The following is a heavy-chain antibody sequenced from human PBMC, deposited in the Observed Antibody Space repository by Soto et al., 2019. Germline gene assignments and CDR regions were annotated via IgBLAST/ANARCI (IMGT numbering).Heavy chain of an antibody. J-gene: IGHJ4*02. CDR2: ISSGSGYI. CDR3: ARGGYCTDTICHVDY. D-gene: IGHD2-2*01. Sequence: EVQLVESGGGLVKPGGSLRLSCVVSGFPFSDYTMNWVRQAPGKGLEWVSSISSGSGYIYYADSVKGRFTISRDNAQKSLYLHMSSLRAEDTAVYYCARGGYCTDTICHVDYWGQGTLVTVSS. CDR1: GFPFSDYT. V-gene: IGHV3-21*01.